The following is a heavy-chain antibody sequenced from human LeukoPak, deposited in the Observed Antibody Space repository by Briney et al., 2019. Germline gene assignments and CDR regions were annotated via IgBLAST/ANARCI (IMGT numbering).Heavy chain of an antibody. CDR3: ARDRPSYDILTGYPPGWFDP. CDR1: GGTFSSYA. V-gene: IGHV1-69*04. Sequence: ASVKVSCKASGGTFSSYAISWVRQAPGQGLGWMGRIIPILGIANYAQKFQGRVTITADKSTSTAYMELSSLRSEDTAVYYCARDRPSYDILTGYPPGWFDPWGQGTLVTVSS. CDR2: IIPILGIA. D-gene: IGHD3-9*01. J-gene: IGHJ5*02.